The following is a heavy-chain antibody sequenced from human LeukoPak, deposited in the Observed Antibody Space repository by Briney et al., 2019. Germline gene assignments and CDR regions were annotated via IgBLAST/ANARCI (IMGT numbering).Heavy chain of an antibody. J-gene: IGHJ6*02. V-gene: IGHV1-69*13. Sequence: SVKVSCTASGGTFSSYAISWVRQAPGQGLEWMGGIIPIFGTANYAQKFQGRVTITADESTSTAYMELSSLRSEDTAVYYCARDLGVGATTYYYYYGMDVWGQGTTVTVSS. D-gene: IGHD1-26*01. CDR3: ARDLGVGATTYYYYYGMDV. CDR1: GGTFSSYA. CDR2: IIPIFGTA.